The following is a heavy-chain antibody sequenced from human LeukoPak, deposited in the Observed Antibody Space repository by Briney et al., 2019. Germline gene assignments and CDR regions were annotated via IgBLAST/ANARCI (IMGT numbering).Heavy chain of an antibody. CDR2: INPSGGST. CDR1: GYTFTGYY. D-gene: IGHD2-15*01. V-gene: IGHV1-46*01. CDR3: ARAPEALYCSGGSCYSAFDAFDI. J-gene: IGHJ3*02. Sequence: ASVKVSCKASGYTFTGYYMRWVRQAPGQGLEWMGIINPSGGSTSYAQKFQGRVTMTRDTSTSTVYMELSSLRSEDTAVYYCARAPEALYCSGGSCYSAFDAFDIWGQGTMVTVSS.